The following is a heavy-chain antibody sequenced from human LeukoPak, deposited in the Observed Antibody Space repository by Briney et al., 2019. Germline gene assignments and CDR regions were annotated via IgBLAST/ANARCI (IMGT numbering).Heavy chain of an antibody. Sequence: GGSLRLSCAASGFTFSSYAMTWVRQAPGKGLEWVSTINRSGSTYDADSVKGRFTISRDNSKNTLYLQMNSLRAEDTAVYYCARGSHYYGSGFDYWGQGTLLTVSS. CDR2: INRSGST. D-gene: IGHD3-10*01. CDR3: ARGSHYYGSGFDY. J-gene: IGHJ4*02. V-gene: IGHV3-23*01. CDR1: GFTFSSYA.